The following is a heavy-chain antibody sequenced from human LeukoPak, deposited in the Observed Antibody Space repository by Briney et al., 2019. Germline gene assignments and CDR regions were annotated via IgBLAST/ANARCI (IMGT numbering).Heavy chain of an antibody. CDR3: AKDKRSSSWYYFDY. CDR1: GFTFDDYA. D-gene: IGHD6-13*01. V-gene: IGHV3-9*01. J-gene: IGHJ4*02. Sequence: GGSLRLSCAASGFTFDDYAMHWVRQAPGKGLEWVSGISWNSGNIDYADSVKGRFTISRDNAKNSLYLQMNSLRADDTAFYYCAKDKRSSSWYYFDYWGQGTLVTVSS. CDR2: ISWNSGNI.